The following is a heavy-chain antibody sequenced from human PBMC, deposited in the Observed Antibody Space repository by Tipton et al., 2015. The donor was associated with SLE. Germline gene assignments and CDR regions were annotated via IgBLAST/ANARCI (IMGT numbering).Heavy chain of an antibody. V-gene: IGHV3-23*01. CDR2: ISPGGTTT. CDR1: GLTFSSYW. J-gene: IGHJ5*01. CDR3: AQDRGSRKLYDS. Sequence: SLRLSCAASGLTFSSYWMHWVRQVPGKGLVWVSVISPGGTTTYYADSVKGRFTISRDNSKNTLYLQMNSLRAADTAVYYCAQDRGSRKLYDSWGQGTLVTVSS. D-gene: IGHD3-10*01.